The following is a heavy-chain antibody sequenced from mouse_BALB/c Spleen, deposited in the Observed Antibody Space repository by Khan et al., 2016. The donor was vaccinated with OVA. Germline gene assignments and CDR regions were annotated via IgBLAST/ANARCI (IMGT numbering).Heavy chain of an antibody. V-gene: IGHV5-6*01. Sequence: EVQRVESGGDLVKPGGSLKLSCAASGFTFSSYGMSWVRQTPDKRLEWVAAISSCGSSTYYPESLKGRFTISRDNAKNTLYLQMSSLKSEDTAMYYCARQPGYYEGSAMDYWGQGTSVTGSS. CDR1: GFTFSSYG. D-gene: IGHD2-3*01. CDR2: ISSCGSST. CDR3: ARQPGYYEGSAMDY. J-gene: IGHJ4*01.